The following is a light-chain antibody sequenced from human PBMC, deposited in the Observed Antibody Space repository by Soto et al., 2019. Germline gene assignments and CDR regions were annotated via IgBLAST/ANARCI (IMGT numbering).Light chain of an antibody. CDR1: SSNIGADYD. V-gene: IGLV1-40*01. J-gene: IGLJ1*01. CDR3: CSYTTSSTYV. CDR2: NNN. Sequence: SVLTQPPSVSGAPGQRVTISCTGSSSNIGADYDVHWYQQLPGTAPKLLIYNNNNRPSGVSNRFSGSKSGNTASLTISWLQAEDEADYYCCSYTTSSTYVFGTGTKVTV.